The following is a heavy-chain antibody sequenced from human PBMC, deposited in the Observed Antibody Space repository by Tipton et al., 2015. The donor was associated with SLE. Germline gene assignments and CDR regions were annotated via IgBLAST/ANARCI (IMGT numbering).Heavy chain of an antibody. CDR3: ARTSGSYMDY. J-gene: IGHJ4*02. CDR1: GGSISSGGFY. CDR2: IYYSGGT. D-gene: IGHD3-10*01. V-gene: IGHV4-61*08. Sequence: TLSLTCTVSGGSISSGGFYWSWIRQHPGKGLEWIGYIYYSGGTNHSPSLRSRLTTSVDTSKNQFSLRLSSVTAADTAVYYCARTSGSYMDYWGQGTLVTVSS.